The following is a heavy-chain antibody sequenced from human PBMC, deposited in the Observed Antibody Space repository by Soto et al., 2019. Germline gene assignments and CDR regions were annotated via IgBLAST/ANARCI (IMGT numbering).Heavy chain of an antibody. CDR2: IRSKAYGGTT. D-gene: IGHD2-21*02. CDR1: GFTFGDYA. J-gene: IGHJ4*02. V-gene: IGHV3-49*03. Sequence: GGSLRLSCTASGFTFGDYAMSWFRQAPGKGLEWVGFIRSKAYGGTTEYAASVKGRFTISRDDSKSIAYLQMNSLKTEDTAVYYCTRDSTIVVVTAHYDYWGQGTLVTSPQ. CDR3: TRDSTIVVVTAHYDY.